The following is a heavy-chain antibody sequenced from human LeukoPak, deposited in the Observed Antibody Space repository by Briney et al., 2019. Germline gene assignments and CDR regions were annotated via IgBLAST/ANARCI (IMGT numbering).Heavy chain of an antibody. J-gene: IGHJ6*03. Sequence: ASVKVSCEASGYTFTGYYMHWVRQAPGQGLEWMGWINPNSGGTNYAQKFQGRVTMTRDTSISTAYMELSRLRSDDTAVYYCARNGELRFLEWLLTYMDVWGKGTTVTVSS. D-gene: IGHD3-3*01. CDR3: ARNGELRFLEWLLTYMDV. V-gene: IGHV1-2*02. CDR2: INPNSGGT. CDR1: GYTFTGYY.